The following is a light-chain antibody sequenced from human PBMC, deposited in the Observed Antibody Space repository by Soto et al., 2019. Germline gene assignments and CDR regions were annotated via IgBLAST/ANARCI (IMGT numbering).Light chain of an antibody. CDR3: SSYTRSSTSYV. CDR2: EGT. J-gene: IGLJ1*01. V-gene: IGLV2-14*02. CDR1: SSDVGSYNL. Sequence: QSVLTQPASVSGSPGQSITISCTGTSSDVGSYNLVSWYQQLPGKAPKVIIYEGTKRPSGVSNRFSGSKSGNTASLTISGLQAEDEADYYCSSYTRSSTSYVFGTGTKLTVL.